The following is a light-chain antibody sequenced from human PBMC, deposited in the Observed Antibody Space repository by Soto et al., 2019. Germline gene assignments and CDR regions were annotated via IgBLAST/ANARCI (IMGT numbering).Light chain of an antibody. J-gene: IGKJ1*01. CDR3: HQYGTSPRT. CDR2: VAS. V-gene: IGKV3-20*01. CDR1: QRVTNSY. Sequence: EIVLSQSPDTLSLSPGERATLSCRASQRVTNSYLAWYQQKPGQAPRLLIFVASSRATGIPDRFSGSGSGTDFTLTISSLEPEDFALYFCHQYGTSPRTFGPGTKVEF.